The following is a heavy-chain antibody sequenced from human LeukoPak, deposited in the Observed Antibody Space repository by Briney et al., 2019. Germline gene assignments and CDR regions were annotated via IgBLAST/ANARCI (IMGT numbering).Heavy chain of an antibody. D-gene: IGHD3-22*01. Sequence: PGGSLRLSCAASGFTFSSYGMHWVRQAPGKGLEWVAVIWYDGSNKYYADSVKGRFTISRDNSKNTLYLQMNSLRAEDTAVYYCAKERFYDSSGYPWNYWGQGTLVSVSS. CDR3: AKERFYDSSGYPWNY. CDR1: GFTFSSYG. V-gene: IGHV3-33*06. CDR2: IWYDGSNK. J-gene: IGHJ4*02.